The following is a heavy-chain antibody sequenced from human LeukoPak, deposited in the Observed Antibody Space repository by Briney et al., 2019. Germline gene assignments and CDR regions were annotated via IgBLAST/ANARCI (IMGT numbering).Heavy chain of an antibody. Sequence: PSETLSLTCAVSGYSISSGYYWGWIRQPPGKGLGWIGSIYHSGSTYYNPSLKSRVTISVDTSKNQSSLKLSSVTAADTAVYYCARLGVVAAYSGYWGQGTLVTVSS. V-gene: IGHV4-38-2*01. CDR1: GYSISSGYY. CDR3: ARLGVVAAYSGY. D-gene: IGHD2-15*01. CDR2: IYHSGST. J-gene: IGHJ4*02.